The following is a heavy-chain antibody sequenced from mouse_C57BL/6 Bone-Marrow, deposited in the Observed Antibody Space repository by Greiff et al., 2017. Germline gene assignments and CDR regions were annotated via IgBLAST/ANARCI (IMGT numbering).Heavy chain of an antibody. Sequence: VQLQQSGAELVRPGASVKLSCTASGFNIKDDYMHWVKQRPEQGLEWIGWIDPENGDTEYASKFQGKATITADTSSNTAYLQLSSLTSEDTAVYYCTTEIYYYAYWGQGTTLTVSS. J-gene: IGHJ2*01. V-gene: IGHV14-4*01. D-gene: IGHD1-1*01. CDR2: IDPENGDT. CDR3: TTEIYYYAY. CDR1: GFNIKDDY.